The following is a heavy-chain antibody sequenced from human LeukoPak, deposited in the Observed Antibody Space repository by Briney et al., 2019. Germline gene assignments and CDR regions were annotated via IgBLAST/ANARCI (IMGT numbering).Heavy chain of an antibody. V-gene: IGHV4-34*01. CDR2: INHSGST. D-gene: IGHD2-2*01. CDR1: GGSFSGYY. Sequence: SETLSLTCAVYGGSFSGYYWSWIRQPPGKGLEWIGEINHSGSTNYNPSLKSRVTISVDTSKNQFSLKLSSVTAADTAVYYCARSGSDQLLLGGYFQHWGQGTLVTVSS. CDR3: ARSGSDQLLLGGYFQH. J-gene: IGHJ1*01.